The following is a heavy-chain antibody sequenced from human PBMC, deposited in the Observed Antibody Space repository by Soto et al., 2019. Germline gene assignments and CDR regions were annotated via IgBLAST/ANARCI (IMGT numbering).Heavy chain of an antibody. V-gene: IGHV4-31*03. CDR2: IYYIGTS. J-gene: IGHJ2*01. CDR3: ARVLRDVLSDRYYWYFDL. CDR1: GASISSGGYY. Sequence: QVQLQESGPGLVKPSQTLSLTCTVSGASISSGGYYWGWIRQHPGKGLEWIGFIYYIGTSYYNPSLESRITLSVDTSKNHFSLNLTSVTAADTAVYYCARVLRDVLSDRYYWYFDLWGRGTLGTVSS. D-gene: IGHD3-16*02.